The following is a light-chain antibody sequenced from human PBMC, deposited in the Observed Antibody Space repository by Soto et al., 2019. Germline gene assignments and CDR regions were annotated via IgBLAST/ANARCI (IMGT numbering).Light chain of an antibody. Sequence: DIVMTQSPLSLPVTPGEPASISCRSSQSLLHSNGYNYLDWYLQKPGQSPQLLIYLGSNRASGVPYRFSGSGSGTDFTLKISRVEAEDVGVYYCMQALQTPPAYTFGQGTKLEIK. V-gene: IGKV2-28*01. CDR3: MQALQTPPAYT. J-gene: IGKJ2*01. CDR1: QSLLHSNGYNY. CDR2: LGS.